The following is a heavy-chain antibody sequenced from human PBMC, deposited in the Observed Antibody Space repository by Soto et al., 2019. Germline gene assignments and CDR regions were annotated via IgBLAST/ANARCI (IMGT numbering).Heavy chain of an antibody. CDR1: GYTFNTYE. CDR2: MNPKTGNT. D-gene: IGHD1-26*01. V-gene: IGHV1-8*01. Sequence: QVQLVQSGAEVAKPGASVKVSCKTSGYTFNTYEINWLRQAPGQGLEWMGWMNPKTGNTGYAQKFPGRLTMTRNTSIDAAYMELSGLTAEDTALYYCAIGATSGLPARPGGIAFDSWGQGTLVNVSS. J-gene: IGHJ3*02. CDR3: AIGATSGLPARPGGIAFDS.